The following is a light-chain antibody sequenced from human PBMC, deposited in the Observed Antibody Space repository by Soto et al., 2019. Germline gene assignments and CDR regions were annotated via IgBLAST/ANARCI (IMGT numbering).Light chain of an antibody. CDR1: QSVSNN. V-gene: IGKV3-15*01. CDR2: GAS. Sequence: EIVMTQSPATLSVSPGERVTLSCRASQSVSNNLGWYQQKPGQAPRLLIYGASTRATGIPARFSGSGSGTEFTLTISSLQSEDFAVYYCHQYNSWPITFGQGTRLEIK. J-gene: IGKJ5*01. CDR3: HQYNSWPIT.